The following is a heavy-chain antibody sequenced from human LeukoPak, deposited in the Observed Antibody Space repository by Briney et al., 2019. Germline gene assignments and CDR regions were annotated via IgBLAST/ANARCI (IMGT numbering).Heavy chain of an antibody. CDR3: ARGHYDVLDACYKWTPDY. V-gene: IGHV3-21*01. Sequence: PGGSLRLSCAASGSTFNTFTMNWVRQAPGKGLEWVSSITNGGVYIFYANSVQGRFTTSRDNAKNTASLQLNSLRVEDTAVYYCARGHYDVLDACYKWTPDYWGQGTLVTVSS. CDR2: ITNGGVYI. J-gene: IGHJ4*02. CDR1: GSTFNTFT. D-gene: IGHD3-9*01.